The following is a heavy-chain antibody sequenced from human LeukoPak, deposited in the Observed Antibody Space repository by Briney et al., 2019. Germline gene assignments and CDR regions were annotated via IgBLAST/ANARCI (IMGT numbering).Heavy chain of an antibody. CDR1: GFTFSSYG. J-gene: IGHJ4*02. V-gene: IGHV3-30*03. CDR2: ISYDGSNK. D-gene: IGHD1-26*01. Sequence: PGGSLRLSCAASGFTFSSYGMHWVRQAPGKGLEWVAVISYDGSNKYYADSVKGRFTISGDNSKNTLYLQMNSLRAEDTAVYYCARDTGIVGAHFDYWGQGTLVTVSS. CDR3: ARDTGIVGAHFDY.